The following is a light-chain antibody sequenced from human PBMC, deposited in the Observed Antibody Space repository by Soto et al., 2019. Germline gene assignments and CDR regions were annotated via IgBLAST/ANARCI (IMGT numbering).Light chain of an antibody. CDR1: SSDFGGYNF. CDR3: CSYTSYSTYV. V-gene: IGLV2-14*01. Sequence: QSVLTQPASVSGSPGRTITISCTGTSSDFGGYNFVSWYQHRRGKAPKLMIYAVSNRPSGVSNRFSGSKSGNTASLTISRLQAEDEADYYCCSYTSYSTYVYGTGTKVTVL. J-gene: IGLJ1*01. CDR2: AVS.